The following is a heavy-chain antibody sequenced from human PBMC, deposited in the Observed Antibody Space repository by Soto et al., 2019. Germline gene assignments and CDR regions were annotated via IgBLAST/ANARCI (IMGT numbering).Heavy chain of an antibody. Sequence: ASVKVSCKVSGYTLTELSMHWVRQAPGKGLEWMGGFDPEDGETIYAQKFQGRVTMTEDTSTDTAYMELSSLRSEDTAVYYCETGPTNSALSFDYWGQGTLVTVSS. D-gene: IGHD1-26*01. J-gene: IGHJ4*02. CDR3: ETGPTNSALSFDY. CDR2: FDPEDGET. V-gene: IGHV1-24*01. CDR1: GYTLTELS.